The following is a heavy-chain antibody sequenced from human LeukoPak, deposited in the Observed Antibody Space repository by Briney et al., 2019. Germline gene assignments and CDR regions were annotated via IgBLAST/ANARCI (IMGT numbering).Heavy chain of an antibody. V-gene: IGHV4-34*01. D-gene: IGHD2-2*02. Sequence: PSETLSLTCAVYGGSFSGYYWSWIRQPPGKGLEWIGEINHSGSTNYNPSLKSRVTISVDTSKNQFSLKLSSVTAVDTAVYYCARYPLRYCSSTSCYTGFDYWGQGTLVTVSS. J-gene: IGHJ4*02. CDR1: GGSFSGYY. CDR2: INHSGST. CDR3: ARYPLRYCSSTSCYTGFDY.